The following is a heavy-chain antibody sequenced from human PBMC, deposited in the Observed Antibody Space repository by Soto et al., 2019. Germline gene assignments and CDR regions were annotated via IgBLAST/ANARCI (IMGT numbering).Heavy chain of an antibody. CDR1: GFSFSNCW. D-gene: IGHD3-22*01. V-gene: IGHV3-74*01. Sequence: PGGSLRLSCAASGFSFSNCWMHWVRQAPGMGLGWVSHINSGGSSTTYADSVKGRFTISRDNAKNTLYLQMNSLRAEDTAVYYCARAIGYYGIDVWGQGTTVTVSS. J-gene: IGHJ6*02. CDR2: INSGGSST. CDR3: ARAIGYYGIDV.